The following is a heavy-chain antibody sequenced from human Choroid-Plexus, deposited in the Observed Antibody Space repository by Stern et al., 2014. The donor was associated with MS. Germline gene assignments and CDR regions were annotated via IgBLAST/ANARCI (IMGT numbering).Heavy chain of an antibody. D-gene: IGHD2/OR15-2a*01. J-gene: IGHJ5*02. CDR1: GFTFGSCA. CDR3: AKDRQYLTYFFDH. V-gene: IGHV3-30*18. CDR2: VSNDGSNK. Sequence: VQLVESGGGVVQHGRPLRLSCVASGFTFGSCAMHWVRQAPGKGLAWVAGVSNDGSNKYYAGSVKGRFTISRDNSQNTLYMQMSSLRPEDTAVYYCAKDRQYLTYFFDHWGQGSLVTVSS.